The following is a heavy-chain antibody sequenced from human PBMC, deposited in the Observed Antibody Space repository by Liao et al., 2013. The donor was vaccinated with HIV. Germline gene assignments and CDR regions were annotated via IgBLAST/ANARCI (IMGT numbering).Heavy chain of an antibody. CDR3: ASTVRNQGNWYFDL. Sequence: QVQLQESGPGLVKPSETLSLTCTVSGGSISSADYYWSWIRQPPGKGLEWIGYIYYSGSTYYNPSLKSRLAISVDTSKHQFSLNLTSVTAADTAVYFCASTVRNQGNWYFDLWGRGTLVSVSS. D-gene: IGHD1-14*01. J-gene: IGHJ2*01. CDR2: IYYSGST. CDR1: GGSISSADYY. V-gene: IGHV4-30-4*08.